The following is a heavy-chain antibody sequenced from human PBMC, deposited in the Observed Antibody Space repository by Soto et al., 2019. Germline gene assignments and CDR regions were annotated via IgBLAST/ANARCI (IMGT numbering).Heavy chain of an antibody. J-gene: IGHJ4*02. V-gene: IGHV3-23*01. CDR3: AKAYSDFDY. CDR1: GYTLCSSV. D-gene: IGHD2-21*01. Sequence: VGLLRVSCGAAGYTLCSSVVSGFRQAPGKGLEWVSTISGSASTTYYADSVKGRFTISRDNSKNTLYLQMNSLRAEDTAVYYCAKAYSDFDYWGRGTLVTVSS. CDR2: ISGSASTT.